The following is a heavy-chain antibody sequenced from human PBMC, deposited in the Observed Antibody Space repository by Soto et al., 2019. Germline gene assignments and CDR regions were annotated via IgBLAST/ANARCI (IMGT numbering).Heavy chain of an antibody. CDR3: ASDDVRSGSVKSWFDP. CDR2: ISAHNGNT. CDR1: GYTFTSYG. J-gene: IGHJ5*01. V-gene: IGHV1-18*01. Sequence: ASVKVSCKASGYTFTSYGISWVRQAPGQGIEWMGWISAHNGNTNYAQKLQGRVTMTTDTSTSTAYMELRSLRSDDTAVYYCASDDVRSGSVKSWFDPWGQGTLVTVSS. D-gene: IGHD2-15*01.